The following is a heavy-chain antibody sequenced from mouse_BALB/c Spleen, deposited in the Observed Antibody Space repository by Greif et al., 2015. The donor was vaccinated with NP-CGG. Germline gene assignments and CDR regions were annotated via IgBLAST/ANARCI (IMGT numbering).Heavy chain of an antibody. Sequence: QVQLKQSGAELVKPGASVKLSCKASGYTFTSYWMHWVKQRPGQGLEWIGEINPSNGRTNYNEKFKSKATLTVDKSSSTAYMQLSSLTSEDSAVYYCARGIITTVVATDYAMDYWGQGTSVTVSS. D-gene: IGHD1-1*01. J-gene: IGHJ4*01. CDR1: GYTFTSYW. CDR3: ARGIITTVVATDYAMDY. V-gene: IGHV1S81*02. CDR2: INPSNGRT.